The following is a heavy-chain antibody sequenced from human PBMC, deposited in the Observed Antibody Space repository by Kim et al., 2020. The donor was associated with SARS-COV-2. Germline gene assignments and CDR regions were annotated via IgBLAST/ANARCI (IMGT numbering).Heavy chain of an antibody. CDR2: IYYSGST. J-gene: IGHJ6*02. V-gene: IGHV4-39*01. D-gene: IGHD3-16*01. CDR1: GGSISSSSYY. Sequence: SETLSLTCTVSGGSISSSSYYWGWIRQPPGKGLEWIGSIYYSGSTYYNPSLKSRVTISVDTSKNQFSLKLSSVTAADTAVYYCARRLYDHYYYGMDVWGQGTTVTVSS. CDR3: ARRLYDHYYYGMDV.